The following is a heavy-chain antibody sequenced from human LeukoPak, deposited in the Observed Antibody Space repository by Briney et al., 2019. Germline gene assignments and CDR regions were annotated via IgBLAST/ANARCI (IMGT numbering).Heavy chain of an antibody. Sequence: EGSLRLSCAASGFTFNKYSMSWVRQAPGKGLEWVSYISSSSTTIYYADSVKGRFTISRDNAKNSLYLQMSSLRAEDTAVYYCTTYGRDGYRGYCWGQGTLVTVSS. CDR1: GFTFNKYS. CDR2: ISSSSTTI. CDR3: TTYGRDGYRGYC. J-gene: IGHJ4*02. V-gene: IGHV3-48*04. D-gene: IGHD5-24*01.